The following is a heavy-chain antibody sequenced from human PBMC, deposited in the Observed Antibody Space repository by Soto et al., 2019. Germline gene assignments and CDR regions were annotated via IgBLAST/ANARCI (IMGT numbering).Heavy chain of an antibody. CDR3: AREYGSGSYWIRSGMDV. D-gene: IGHD3-10*01. CDR2: TRNKANSYTT. V-gene: IGHV3-72*01. CDR1: GFTFSDHY. Sequence: GGSLRLSCAASGFTFSDHYMDWVRQAPGKGLEWVGRTRNKANSYTTEYAASVKGRFTISRDDSKNSLYLQMNSLKTEDTAVYYCAREYGSGSYWIRSGMDVWGQGTTVTVSS. J-gene: IGHJ6*02.